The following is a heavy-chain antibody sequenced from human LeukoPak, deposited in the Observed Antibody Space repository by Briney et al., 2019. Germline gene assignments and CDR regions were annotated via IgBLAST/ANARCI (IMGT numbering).Heavy chain of an antibody. CDR3: ARGQSGLSV. V-gene: IGHV3-7*01. J-gene: IGHJ4*02. D-gene: IGHD5-12*01. CDR1: GFTFSSYW. Sequence: GGSLRPSCAASGFTFSSYWMSWVRQAPGKGLEWVANIKPDGSEKYYVDSVEGRFTNSRDNAKNSLYLQMNSLRAEDTAVYYCARGQSGLSVWGQGTLVTVSS. CDR2: IKPDGSEK.